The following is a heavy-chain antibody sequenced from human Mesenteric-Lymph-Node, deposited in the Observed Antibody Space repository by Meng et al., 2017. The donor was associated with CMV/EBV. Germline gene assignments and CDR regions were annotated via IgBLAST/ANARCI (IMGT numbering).Heavy chain of an antibody. CDR2: VNHSGST. CDR3: ARVMGYCSSTSCYQGVFDY. J-gene: IGHJ4*02. V-gene: IGHV4-34*01. Sequence: GSLRLSCAVYGGSFSGYYWSWIRQPPGKGLEWIGEVNHSGSTNYNPSLKSRVTISVDTSKNQFSLKLSSVIAADTAVYYCARVMGYCSSTSCYQGVFDYWGQGTLVTVSS. CDR1: GGSFSGYY. D-gene: IGHD2-2*01.